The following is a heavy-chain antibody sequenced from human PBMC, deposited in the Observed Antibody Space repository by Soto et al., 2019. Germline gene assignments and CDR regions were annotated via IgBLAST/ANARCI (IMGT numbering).Heavy chain of an antibody. J-gene: IGHJ4*02. CDR3: AKDHLNSGYDSSGHFDY. CDR1: GFTFDDYA. D-gene: IGHD5-12*01. CDR2: ISWNSGSI. V-gene: IGHV3-9*01. Sequence: GGSLRLSCAASGFTFDDYAMHWVRQAPGKGLEWVSGISWNSGSIGYADSVKGRFTISRDNAKNSLYLQMNSLRAEDTALYYCAKDHLNSGYDSSGHFDYWGQGTLVTVSS.